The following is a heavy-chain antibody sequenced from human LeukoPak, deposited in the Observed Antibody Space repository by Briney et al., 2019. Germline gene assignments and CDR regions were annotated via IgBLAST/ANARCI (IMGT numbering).Heavy chain of an antibody. V-gene: IGHV4-59*01. CDR1: GFTFSSYE. Sequence: LRLSCAASGFTFSSYEMNWVRQAPGKGLEWIGYIYYSGSTNYNPSLKSRVTISVDTSKNQFSLKLSSVTAADTAVYYCARAGYYYYMDVWGKGTTVTVSS. CDR2: IYYSGST. J-gene: IGHJ6*03. CDR3: ARAGYYYYMDV.